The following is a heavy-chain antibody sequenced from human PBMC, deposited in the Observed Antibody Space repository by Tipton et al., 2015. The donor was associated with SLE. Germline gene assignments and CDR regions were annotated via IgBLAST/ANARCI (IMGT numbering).Heavy chain of an antibody. D-gene: IGHD2-15*01. CDR2: MYHSGST. V-gene: IGHV4-38-2*01. CDR1: GYSISSGYY. J-gene: IGHJ6*02. CDR3: ARVFIGV. Sequence: TLSLTCAVSGYSISSGYYWGWYRQPPGKGLEWIGRMYHSGSTNFNPSLKSRVTISVDTSKNHFSLKLSSVTAADTAVYYCARVFIGVWGQGTTVTVSS.